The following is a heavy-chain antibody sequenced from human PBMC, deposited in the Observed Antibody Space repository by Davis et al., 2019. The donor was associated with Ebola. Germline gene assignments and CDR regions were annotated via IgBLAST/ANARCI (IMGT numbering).Heavy chain of an antibody. CDR1: GYTFTSYG. D-gene: IGHD3-10*01. J-gene: IGHJ5*02. Sequence: ASVKVSCKASGYTFTSYGISWVRQAPGQGLEWMGWISAYNGNTNYAQKLQGRVTMTTDTSTSTAYMELRSLRSDDTAVYYCARERGYYGSGSYSRHNWFDPWGQGTLVTVSS. CDR3: ARERGYYGSGSYSRHNWFDP. CDR2: ISAYNGNT. V-gene: IGHV1-18*04.